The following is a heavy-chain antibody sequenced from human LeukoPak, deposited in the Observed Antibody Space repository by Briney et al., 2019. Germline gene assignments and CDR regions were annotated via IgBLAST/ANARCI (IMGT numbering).Heavy chain of an antibody. D-gene: IGHD3-16*01. V-gene: IGHV4-34*01. Sequence: SETLSLTCAVYGGSFSGYYWSWIRQPPGKGLEWIGEINHSGSTNYNPSLKSRVTISVDTSKNQFSLKLSSVTAADTAVYYCARRFPGYYFDYWGQGTLVTVSS. CDR3: ARRFPGYYFDY. CDR2: INHSGST. CDR1: GGSFSGYY. J-gene: IGHJ4*02.